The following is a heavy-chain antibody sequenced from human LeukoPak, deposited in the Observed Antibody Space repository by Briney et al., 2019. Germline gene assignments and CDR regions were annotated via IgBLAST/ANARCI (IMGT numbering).Heavy chain of an antibody. Sequence: GESLKISSKGSGYSFTSYWIGWVRQMPGKGLEWMGIIYPGDSDNRYSPSFQGQVTISADKSISTAYLQWSSLKASDTAMYYCARPTQSYYDYVWGSPGNAFDIWGQGTMVTVSS. D-gene: IGHD3-16*01. V-gene: IGHV5-51*01. CDR2: IYPGDSDN. J-gene: IGHJ3*02. CDR1: GYSFTSYW. CDR3: ARPTQSYYDYVWGSPGNAFDI.